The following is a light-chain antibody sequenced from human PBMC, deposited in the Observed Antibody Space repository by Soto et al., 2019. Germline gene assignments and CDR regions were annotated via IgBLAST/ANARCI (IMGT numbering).Light chain of an antibody. CDR3: CSYTRSDTVV. CDR2: EVT. CDR1: GSDVGTYNL. V-gene: IGLV2-23*02. Sequence: QSALTQPASVSGSTVQSITISCTAAGSDVGTYNLVSWDQQHPGKAPKLVIYEVTKRPSGASNRFSGSKSGNTASLTISALQADDEADYYCCSYTRSDTVVFGGGTKLTVL. J-gene: IGLJ2*01.